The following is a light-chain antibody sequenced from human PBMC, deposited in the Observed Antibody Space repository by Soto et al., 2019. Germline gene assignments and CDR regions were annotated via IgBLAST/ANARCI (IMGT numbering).Light chain of an antibody. CDR2: DVT. CDR1: SSDVGTHGY. J-gene: IGLJ2*01. CDR3: MCYAGGNNWV. Sequence: QSVLTQPPSASGSPGQSVTISCTGTSSDVGTHGYVSWYQQHAGKAPKLMIYDVTKRPSGVPDRFSGSKSANTASLTVSGLQAEDEDDYYCMCYAGGNNWVVGGGTKVTVL. V-gene: IGLV2-8*01.